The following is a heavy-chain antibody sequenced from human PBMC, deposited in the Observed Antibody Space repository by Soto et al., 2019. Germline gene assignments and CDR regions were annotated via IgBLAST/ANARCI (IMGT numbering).Heavy chain of an antibody. CDR2: ISGSGGST. CDR3: APGPFRPNRTRLRAYCSGGSCYTSSY. V-gene: IGHV3-23*01. D-gene: IGHD2-15*01. CDR1: GFTFSINA. J-gene: IGHJ4*02. Sequence: SLRLSWSASGFTFSINAMSLVLKTPGKGLNWVSAISGSGGSTYYAYSVKCRFTISRDNSKNSLYMVMHSLRAEDTAVYYCAPGPFRPNRTRLRAYCSGGSCYTSSYRGQGTLVTVSS.